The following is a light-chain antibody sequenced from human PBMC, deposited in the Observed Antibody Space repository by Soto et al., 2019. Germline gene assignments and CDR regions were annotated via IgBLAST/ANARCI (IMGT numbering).Light chain of an antibody. V-gene: IGLV2-8*01. J-gene: IGLJ1*01. CDR1: SSDVGEENY. CDR3: SSYTSSRAYV. Sequence: QSALTQPPSASGSPGQSVTITCSGTSSDVGEENYVSWYQQHPGKVPKLILYEVSKRPSGVPDRFSGSRSGNTASLTVSGLQAEDEADYYCSSYTSSRAYVFGIGTKLTVL. CDR2: EVS.